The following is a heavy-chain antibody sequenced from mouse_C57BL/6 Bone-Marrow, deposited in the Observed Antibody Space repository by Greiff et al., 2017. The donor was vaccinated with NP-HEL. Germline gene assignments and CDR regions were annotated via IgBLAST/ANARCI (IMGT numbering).Heavy chain of an antibody. CDR1: GFTFSSYG. J-gene: IGHJ4*01. CDR2: ISSGGSYT. D-gene: IGHD1-1*01. CDR3: ARQDYYGSSYAKDY. Sequence: EVKLVESGGDLVKPGGSLKLSCAASGFTFSSYGMSWVRQTPDKRLEWVATISSGGSYTYYPDSVKGRFTISRDNAKNTLYLQMSSLKSEDTAMYYCARQDYYGSSYAKDYWGQGTSVTVSS. V-gene: IGHV5-6*01.